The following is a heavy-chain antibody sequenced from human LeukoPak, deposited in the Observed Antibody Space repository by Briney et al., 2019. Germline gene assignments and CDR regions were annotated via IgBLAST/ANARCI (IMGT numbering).Heavy chain of an antibody. V-gene: IGHV4-59*11. Sequence: ASETLSLTGTVSGGSISSHYWSWIRQPPGKGLEWIGYIYYSGSTNDNPSLKSRVTISVDTSKNQFSLKLSSVTAADTAVYYCARDLGGAGLIDYWGQGTLVTVSS. CDR2: IYYSGST. J-gene: IGHJ4*02. CDR1: GGSISSHY. CDR3: ARDLGGAGLIDY. D-gene: IGHD1-26*01.